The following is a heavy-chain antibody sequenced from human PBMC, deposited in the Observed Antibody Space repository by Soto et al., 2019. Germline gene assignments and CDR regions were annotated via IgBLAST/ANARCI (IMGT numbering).Heavy chain of an antibody. CDR2: ISSTSSTK. CDR3: ARRITMVRGPYYYYGMDV. D-gene: IGHD3-10*01. Sequence: GGSLRLSCDASGFTFSSHGMTWVRQAPGKGLEWVAFISSTSSTKNYADSVKGRFTISRDNTKNSLYLQMRSLRDDDTAVYYCARRITMVRGPYYYYGMDVWGQGTTVTGSS. J-gene: IGHJ6*02. V-gene: IGHV3-48*02. CDR1: GFTFSSHG.